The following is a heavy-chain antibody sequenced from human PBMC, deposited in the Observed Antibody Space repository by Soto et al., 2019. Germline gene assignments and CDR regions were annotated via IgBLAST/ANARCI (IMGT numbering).Heavy chain of an antibody. V-gene: IGHV4-39*01. D-gene: IGHD3-10*01. CDR2: IYYSGST. J-gene: IGHJ1*01. CDR1: GGSISSSSYY. CDR3: ARQVRARRPIEYFQH. Sequence: QLQLQESGPGLVKPSETLSLTCTVSGGSISSSSYYWGWIRQPPGKGLEWIGSIYYSGSTYYNPALKSRVSISVDTSKTQFSLKLSSVTAADTSVYYCARQVRARRPIEYFQHWGQGTLVTVSS.